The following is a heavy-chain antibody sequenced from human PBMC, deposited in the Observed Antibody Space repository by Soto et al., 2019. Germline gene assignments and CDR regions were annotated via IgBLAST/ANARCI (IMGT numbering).Heavy chain of an antibody. D-gene: IGHD3-22*01. J-gene: IGHJ4*02. Sequence: SETLSLTCTVSGGSISSSSYYWGWIRQPPGKGLEWIGNINYSGSTNYNPSLKSRVTMSVDTSKNQFSLKLSSVTAADTAVYYCARGSFDTSDYYHEQFDYWGQGTLVTVSS. CDR1: GGSISSSSYY. CDR2: INYSGST. V-gene: IGHV4-39*07. CDR3: ARGSFDTSDYYHEQFDY.